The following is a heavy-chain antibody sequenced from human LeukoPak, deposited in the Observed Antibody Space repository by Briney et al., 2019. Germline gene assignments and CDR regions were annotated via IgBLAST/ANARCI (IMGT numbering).Heavy chain of an antibody. CDR3: ARDPTPTQLWFRGTFDY. D-gene: IGHD5-18*01. J-gene: IGHJ4*02. Sequence: GGSLRLSCAASGFAFGDYSMNWVRKAPGKGLEWVSYISTSGLSTYYADSVKGRFTISGDNAKNSLYLQTNGLRAEDTAVYYCARDPTPTQLWFRGTFDYWGQGALGTVSS. V-gene: IGHV3-48*01. CDR2: ISTSGLST. CDR1: GFAFGDYS.